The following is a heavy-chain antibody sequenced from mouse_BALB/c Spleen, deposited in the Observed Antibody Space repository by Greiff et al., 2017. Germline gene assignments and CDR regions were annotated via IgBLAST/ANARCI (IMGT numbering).Heavy chain of an antibody. D-gene: IGHD1-1*01. CDR2: ISCYNGAT. CDR3: ARSDYYGSSRYYYAMDY. J-gene: IGHJ4*01. Sequence: LVKTGASVKISCKASGYSFTGYYMHWVKQSHGKSLEWIGYISCYNGATSYNQKFKGKATFTVDTSSSTAYMQFNSLTSEDSAVYYCARSDYYGSSRYYYAMDYWGQGTSVTVSS. CDR1: GYSFTGYY. V-gene: IGHV1S34*01.